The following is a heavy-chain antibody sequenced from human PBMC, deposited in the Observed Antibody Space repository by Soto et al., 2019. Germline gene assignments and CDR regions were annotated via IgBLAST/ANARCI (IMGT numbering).Heavy chain of an antibody. J-gene: IGHJ6*02. V-gene: IGHV1-69*02. D-gene: IGHD3-16*01. Sequence: QVQLVQSGAEVKKPGSSVKVSCKASGGTFSSYTISWVRQAPGQGLEWMGRINPILGIANYAQKFQGRVTITADKSPSTAYLERSSLRSADTAVYYCARKGGGVGYYGMDVWGQGTTVTVSS. CDR1: GGTFSSYT. CDR3: ARKGGGVGYYGMDV. CDR2: INPILGIA.